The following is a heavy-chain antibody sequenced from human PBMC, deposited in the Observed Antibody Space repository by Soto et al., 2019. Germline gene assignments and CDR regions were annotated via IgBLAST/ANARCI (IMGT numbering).Heavy chain of an antibody. D-gene: IGHD3-22*01. CDR3: ARVNPPVYYDSSGYYYYYYGMDV. CDR2: IIPIFGTA. V-gene: IGHV1-69*13. J-gene: IGHJ6*02. Sequence: AASVKVSCKASGGTFSSYAISWVRQAPGQGLEWMGGIIPIFGTANYAQKFQGRVTITADESTSTAYMELSSLRSEDTAVYYCARVNPPVYYDSSGYYYYYYGMDVWGQGTTVTVSS. CDR1: GGTFSSYA.